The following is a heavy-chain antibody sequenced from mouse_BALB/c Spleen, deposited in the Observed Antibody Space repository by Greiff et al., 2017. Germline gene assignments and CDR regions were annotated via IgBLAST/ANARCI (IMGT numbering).Heavy chain of an antibody. CDR3: ASTGKDHYFDY. D-gene: IGHD4-1*01. Sequence: EVKLMESGPGLVKPSQSLSLTCSVTGYSITSGYYWNWIRQFPGNKLEWMGYISYDGSNNYNPSLKNRISITRDTSKNQFFLKLNSVTTEDTATYYCASTGKDHYFDYWGQGTTLTVSS. J-gene: IGHJ2*01. CDR2: ISYDGSN. CDR1: GYSITSGYY. V-gene: IGHV3-6*02.